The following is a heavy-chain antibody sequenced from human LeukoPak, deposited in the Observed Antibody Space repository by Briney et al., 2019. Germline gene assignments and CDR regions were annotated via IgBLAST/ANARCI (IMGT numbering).Heavy chain of an antibody. V-gene: IGHV4-59*01. Sequence: SETLSLTCTVSGGSISSYYWSWIRQPPGKGLEWIGYIYYSGSTNYNPSLRSRVTISVDTSKNQFSLKLSSVTAADTAVYYCARGEEYSSSSFDYWGQGTLVTVSS. J-gene: IGHJ4*02. CDR1: GGSISSYY. CDR2: IYYSGST. CDR3: ARGEEYSSSSFDY. D-gene: IGHD6-6*01.